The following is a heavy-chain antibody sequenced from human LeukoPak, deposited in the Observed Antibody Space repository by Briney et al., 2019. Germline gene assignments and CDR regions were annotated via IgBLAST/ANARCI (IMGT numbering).Heavy chain of an antibody. CDR2: IYTSGST. Sequence: SETLSLTCTVSGGSISSYYWSWIRQPAGKGLEWIGRIYTSGSTNYNPSLKSRVTISIDTSKNQFSLRLSSVTAADTAVYYCARTLDSGTLDYWGQGTLVTVSS. J-gene: IGHJ4*02. D-gene: IGHD3-10*01. CDR3: ARTLDSGTLDY. CDR1: GGSISSYY. V-gene: IGHV4-4*07.